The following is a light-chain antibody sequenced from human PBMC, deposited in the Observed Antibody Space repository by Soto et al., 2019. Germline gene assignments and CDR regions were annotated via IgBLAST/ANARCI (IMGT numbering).Light chain of an antibody. CDR1: SSNIGSNT. J-gene: IGLJ3*02. CDR3: AAWDDSLHGWV. Sequence: QSVLTQPPSASGTPGQRVTMSCSGSSSNIGSNTVNWYQQVPGTAPKLLIHSNNQRPSGVPDRFSGSKSGTSASLAISGLQSEDEADYYCAAWDDSLHGWVFGGGTKLTVL. CDR2: SNN. V-gene: IGLV1-44*01.